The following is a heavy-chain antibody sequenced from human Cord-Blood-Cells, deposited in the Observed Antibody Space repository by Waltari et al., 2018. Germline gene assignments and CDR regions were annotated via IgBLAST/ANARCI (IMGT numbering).Heavy chain of an antibody. Sequence: QVQLQESGPGLAKPSETLSLTCTVSGYSISRGYYRGWIRQPPGKGLEWIGSIYHSGSTYYNPSLKSRVTISVDTSKNQFSLKLSSVTAADTAVYYCARGGAARPVDYWGQGTLVTVSS. CDR2: IYHSGST. D-gene: IGHD6-6*01. J-gene: IGHJ4*02. V-gene: IGHV4-38-2*02. CDR3: ARGGAARPVDY. CDR1: GYSISRGYY.